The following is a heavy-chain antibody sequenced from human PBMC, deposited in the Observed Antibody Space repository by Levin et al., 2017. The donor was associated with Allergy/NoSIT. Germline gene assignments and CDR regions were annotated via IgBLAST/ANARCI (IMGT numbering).Heavy chain of an antibody. CDR1: GFTFSSYA. J-gene: IGHJ6*02. V-gene: IGHV3-23*01. CDR3: AKVRPKMGIAAAVYYYGMDV. CDR2: ISGSGGST. Sequence: GGSLRLSCAASGFTFSSYAMSWVRQAPGKGLEWVSAISGSGGSTYYADSVKGRFTISRDNSKNTLYLQMNSLRAEDTAVYYCAKVRPKMGIAAAVYYYGMDVWGQGTTVTVSS. D-gene: IGHD6-13*01.